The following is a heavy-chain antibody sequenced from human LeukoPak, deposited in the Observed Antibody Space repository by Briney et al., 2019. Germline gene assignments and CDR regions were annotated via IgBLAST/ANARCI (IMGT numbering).Heavy chain of an antibody. V-gene: IGHV3-23*01. D-gene: IGHD6-19*01. CDR1: GFTFSSYA. CDR2: ISGSGGST. Sequence: GGCLRLSCAASGFTFSSYAMSWVRQAPGKGLEWGSAISGSGGSTYYADSVKGGFTISRDNFKNTLYLHMNSLRAAVTPVYFCAKPSGWHNDDYWGQGTLVTVSS. J-gene: IGHJ4*02. CDR3: AKPSGWHNDDY.